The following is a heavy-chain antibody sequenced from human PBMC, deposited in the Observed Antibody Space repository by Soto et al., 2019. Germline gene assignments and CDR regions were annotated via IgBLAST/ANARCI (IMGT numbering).Heavy chain of an antibody. CDR1: GFTFSSYA. J-gene: IGHJ4*02. CDR2: ISGSGGST. V-gene: IGHV3-23*01. Sequence: GVSLSLSCAASGFTFSSYAMSWVRQAPGKGLEWVSAISGSGGSTYYADSVKGRFTISRDNSKNTLYLQMNSLRAEDTAVYYCAKNARPQYYFDYWGQGTLVTVSS. D-gene: IGHD6-19*01. CDR3: AKNARPQYYFDY.